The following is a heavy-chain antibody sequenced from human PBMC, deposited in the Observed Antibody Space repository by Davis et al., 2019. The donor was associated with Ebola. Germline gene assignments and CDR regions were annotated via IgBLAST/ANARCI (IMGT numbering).Heavy chain of an antibody. J-gene: IGHJ4*02. CDR1: GFTFSSYW. D-gene: IGHD6-13*01. V-gene: IGHV3-7*03. CDR3: ARVSLGRGSSWNFDY. Sequence: PGGSLRLSCAASGFTFSSYWMSWVRQAPGKGLEWVANIKQDGSEKYYVDSVKGRFTISRDNAKNSLYLQMNSLRAEDTAVYYCARVSLGRGSSWNFDYWGQGTLITVSS. CDR2: IKQDGSEK.